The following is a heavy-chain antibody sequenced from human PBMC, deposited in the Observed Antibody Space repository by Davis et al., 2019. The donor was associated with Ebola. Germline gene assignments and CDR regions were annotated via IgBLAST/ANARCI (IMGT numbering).Heavy chain of an antibody. CDR3: ARGEGASDDFWSGYPDGMDV. CDR2: INHSGST. J-gene: IGHJ6*02. Sequence: SETLSLTCAVYGGSFSGYYWSWIRQPPGKGLEWIGEINHSGSTNYNPSLKSRVTISVDTSKNQFSLKLSSVTAADTAVYYCARGEGASDDFWSGYPDGMDVWGQGTTVTVSS. V-gene: IGHV4-34*01. D-gene: IGHD3-3*01. CDR1: GGSFSGYY.